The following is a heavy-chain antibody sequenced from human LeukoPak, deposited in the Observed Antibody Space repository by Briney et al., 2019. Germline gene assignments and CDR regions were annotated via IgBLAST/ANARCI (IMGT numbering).Heavy chain of an antibody. CDR2: IYTSGST. V-gene: IGHV4-4*07. J-gene: IGHJ4*02. CDR3: ARSESSGSYYRLDY. Sequence: PSETLSLTCTVSGGSVSSYYWSWIRQPAGKGLEWIGRIYTSGSTNYNPSLKSRVTMSVDTSKNQFSLKLSSVTAADTAVYYCARSESSGSYYRLDYWGQGTLVTVSS. D-gene: IGHD1-26*01. CDR1: GGSVSSYY.